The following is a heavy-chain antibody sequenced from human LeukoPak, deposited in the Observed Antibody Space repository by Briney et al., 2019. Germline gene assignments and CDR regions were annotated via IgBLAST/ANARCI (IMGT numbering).Heavy chain of an antibody. CDR3: AXASXYXXXXXY. CDR1: GGSISSYY. CDR2: IYYSGTT. V-gene: IGHV4-59*01. J-gene: IGHJ4*02. Sequence: SETLSLTCTVSGGSISSYYWTWIRQPPGKGLEWIGYIYYSGTTNYNPSLKSRVTISVDTSKNQFSLNLSSVTAADTAVYYCAXASXYXXXXXYWGXXXLXTVSS.